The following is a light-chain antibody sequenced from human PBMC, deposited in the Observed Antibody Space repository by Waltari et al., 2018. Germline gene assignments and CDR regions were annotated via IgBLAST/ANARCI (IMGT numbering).Light chain of an antibody. CDR3: SSFTTSSTVV. CDR1: SSDVGGYNY. CDR2: DVL. J-gene: IGLJ2*01. Sequence: QSALTQPASVSGSPGQSITISCTGTSSDVGGYNYVSWYQHHPGKVPKLIIFDVLKRPSGVSNRFSGSKSGNTASLTVSGLQTEDEADYYCSSFTTSSTVVFGGGTKLTVL. V-gene: IGLV2-14*03.